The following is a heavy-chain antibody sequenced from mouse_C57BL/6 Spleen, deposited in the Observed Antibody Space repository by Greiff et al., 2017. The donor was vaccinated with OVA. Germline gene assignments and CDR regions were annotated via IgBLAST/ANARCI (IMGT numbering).Heavy chain of an antibody. CDR3: ASNYYGSVAY. J-gene: IGHJ3*01. D-gene: IGHD1-1*01. Sequence: VQLQQSGPGLVQPSQSLSITCTVSGFSLTSYGVHWVRQSPGKGLEWLGVLWSGGSTDYNAAFISRLSISKDNSKSQVFFKMNSLQADDTAIYYFASNYYGSVAYWGQGTLVTVSA. CDR1: GFSLTSYG. CDR2: LWSGGST. V-gene: IGHV2-2*01.